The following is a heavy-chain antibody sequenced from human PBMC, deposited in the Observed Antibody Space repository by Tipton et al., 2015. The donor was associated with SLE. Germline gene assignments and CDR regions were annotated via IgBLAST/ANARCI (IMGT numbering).Heavy chain of an antibody. V-gene: IGHV1-18*01. J-gene: IGHJ1*01. D-gene: IGHD4-23*01. Sequence: QLVQSGAEVKKPGASVKVSCEASGFTFKTHGFNWVRQAPGQGLEWMGLITAYNGDTIYAQKFQGRVTMTTDTSTDIAYMELRTLKSDDTAVYYCAREDDYGGHGRYFQHWGQGTLVTVSS. CDR1: GFTFKTHG. CDR3: AREDDYGGHGRYFQH. CDR2: ITAYNGDT.